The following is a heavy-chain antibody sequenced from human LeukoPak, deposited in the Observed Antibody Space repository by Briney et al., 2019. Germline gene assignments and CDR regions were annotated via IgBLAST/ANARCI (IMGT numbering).Heavy chain of an antibody. CDR1: GLTFSSYA. V-gene: IGHV3-23*01. CDR3: AKVDRGILPGYVDY. J-gene: IGHJ4*02. CDR2: ISGSGGTT. Sequence: PGRSLRLSCAASGLTFSSYAMSWVRRSPGKGLDWVSVISGSGGTTYYADSVKGQFTISRDNSKNTLYLQMNSLRAEDTAVYYCAKVDRGILPGYVDYWGQGTLVTVSS. D-gene: IGHD3-9*01.